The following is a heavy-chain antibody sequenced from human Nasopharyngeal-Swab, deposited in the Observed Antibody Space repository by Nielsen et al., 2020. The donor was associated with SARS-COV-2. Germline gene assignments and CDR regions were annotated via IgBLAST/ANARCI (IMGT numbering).Heavy chain of an antibody. CDR3: ARGRYYGDYDY. V-gene: IGHV4-34*01. D-gene: IGHD4-17*01. CDR1: GASFTTYF. CDR2: INHIGST. Sequence: LDLLSLTSAVYGASFTTYFWIWLRQPPGKGLEWIGKINHIGSTNYNTYNPSLNSRVTISLATSKNQFSLTLASVTAADTAIYFCARGRYYGDYDYWGQGALVTVSS. J-gene: IGHJ4*02.